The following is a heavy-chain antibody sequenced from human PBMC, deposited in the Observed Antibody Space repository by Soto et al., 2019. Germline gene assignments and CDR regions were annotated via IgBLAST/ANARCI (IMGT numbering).Heavy chain of an antibody. J-gene: IGHJ5*02. CDR2: IYYSGST. V-gene: IGHV4-59*01. Sequence: KPSETLSLTCTVSGGSISSYYWSWIRQPPGKGLEWIGYIYYSGSTNYNPSLKSRVTISVDTSKNQFSLKLSSVTAADTAVYYCARELRGYSYGYVDPWGQGTLVTVSS. D-gene: IGHD5-18*01. CDR1: GGSISSYY. CDR3: ARELRGYSYGYVDP.